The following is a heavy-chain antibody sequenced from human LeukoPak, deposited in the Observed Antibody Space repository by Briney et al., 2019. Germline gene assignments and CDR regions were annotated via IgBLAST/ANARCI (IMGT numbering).Heavy chain of an antibody. D-gene: IGHD6-13*01. CDR2: IYHSGST. CDR3: AIAAAGYTHYFDY. Sequence: KPSETLSLTCAVSGYSISSGYYWGWIRQPPGKGLEWIGSIYHSGSTYYNPSLKSRVTISVDTSKNQFSLKLSSVTAADTAVYYCAIAAAGYTHYFDYWGQGTLVTVSS. J-gene: IGHJ4*02. V-gene: IGHV4-38-2*01. CDR1: GYSISSGYY.